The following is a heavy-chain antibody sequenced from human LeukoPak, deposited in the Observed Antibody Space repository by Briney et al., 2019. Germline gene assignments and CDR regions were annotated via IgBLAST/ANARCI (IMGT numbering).Heavy chain of an antibody. D-gene: IGHD6-19*01. V-gene: IGHV4-59*08. CDR1: GGSINSHY. J-gene: IGHJ4*02. Sequence: SETLSLTCAVSGGSINSHYWGWIRQPPGKGLQWIGDIYYTGKTNYNPSLKSRVTITLDTSKDHLSLNLTSVLAADTAIYYCVRRDTGWNYFDYWGQGILVTVSS. CDR3: VRRDTGWNYFDY. CDR2: IYYTGKT.